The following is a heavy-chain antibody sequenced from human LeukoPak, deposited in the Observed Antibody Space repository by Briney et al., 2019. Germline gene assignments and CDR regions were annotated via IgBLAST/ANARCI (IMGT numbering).Heavy chain of an antibody. CDR3: ARDQDRAFDI. J-gene: IGHJ3*02. V-gene: IGHV3-23*01. CDR1: GFTFSSYA. CDR2: ISGSGGST. Sequence: GGSLRLSCAAFGFTFSSYAMHWVRQAPGKGLEWVSAISGSGGSTYHADSVKGRFTISRDNSKNTLYLQMNSLRAEDTAVYYCARDQDRAFDIWGQGTMVTVSS.